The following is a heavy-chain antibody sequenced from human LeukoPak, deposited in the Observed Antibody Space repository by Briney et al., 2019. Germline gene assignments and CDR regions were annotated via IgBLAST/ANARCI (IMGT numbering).Heavy chain of an antibody. J-gene: IGHJ4*02. CDR3: ARGLLGRDVWGSPLFDY. Sequence: ASVKVSCKASGYTFTGYYMHWVRQAPGQGLEWMGWINPNSGGTNYAQKFQGWVTMTRDTSISTAYMELSGLRSDDTAVYYCARGLLGRDVWGSPLFDYWGQGTLVTVSS. CDR2: INPNSGGT. V-gene: IGHV1-2*04. CDR1: GYTFTGYY. D-gene: IGHD3-16*01.